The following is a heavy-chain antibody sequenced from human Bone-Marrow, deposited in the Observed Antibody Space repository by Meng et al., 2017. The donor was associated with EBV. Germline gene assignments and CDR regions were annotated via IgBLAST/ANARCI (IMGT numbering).Heavy chain of an antibody. CDR3: ARDRGTGDYFDY. V-gene: IGHV3-21*01. D-gene: IGHD7-27*01. Sequence: EVQLVEPGGGLVKPGGSLRLSCAASGFTFSSYSMNWVRQAPGKGLEWVSSISSSSSYIYYADSVKGRFTISRDNAKNSLYLQMNSLRAEDTAVYYCARDRGTGDYFDYWGQGTMVTVSS. CDR2: ISSSSSYI. CDR1: GFTFSSYS. J-gene: IGHJ4*02.